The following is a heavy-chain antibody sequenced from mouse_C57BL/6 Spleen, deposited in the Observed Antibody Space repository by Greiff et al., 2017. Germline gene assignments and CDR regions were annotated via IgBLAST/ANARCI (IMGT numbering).Heavy chain of an antibody. V-gene: IGHV1-54*01. D-gene: IGHD1-1*01. J-gene: IGHJ2*01. CDR3: ARGGYGSSYEDY. CDR1: GYAFTNYL. CDR2: INPGSGGT. Sequence: QVQLQQSGAELVRPGTSVKVSCKASGYAFTNYLIEWVKQRPGQGLEWIGVINPGSGGTNYNEKFKGKATLTADKPSSTAYMQLSSLTSEDSAVYFCARGGYGSSYEDYWGQGTTLTVSS.